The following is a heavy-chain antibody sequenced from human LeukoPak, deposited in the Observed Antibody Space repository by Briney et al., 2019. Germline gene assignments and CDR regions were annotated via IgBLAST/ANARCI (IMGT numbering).Heavy chain of an antibody. CDR3: ARVREEAAVAGYYNFDY. Sequence: TSETLSLTCTVSGGSISSGGYYWSWIRQHPGKGLEWIGYIYYSGSTYYNPSLKSRVTISVDTSKNQFSLKLSSVTAADTAVYYCARVREEAAVAGYYNFDYWGQGTLVTVSS. D-gene: IGHD6-19*01. J-gene: IGHJ4*02. CDR1: GGSISSGGYY. V-gene: IGHV4-31*03. CDR2: IYYSGST.